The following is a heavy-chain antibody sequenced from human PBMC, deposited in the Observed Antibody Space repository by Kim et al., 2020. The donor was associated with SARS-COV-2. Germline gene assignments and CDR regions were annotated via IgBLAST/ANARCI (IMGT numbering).Heavy chain of an antibody. D-gene: IGHD1-1*01. V-gene: IGHV4-39*01. Sequence: YPPSLKSRVTISVDTSKNQFSLNRTSVTAADTAVYYCARRLDNWNVVYFDNWGQGTLVRVSS. CDR3: ARRLDNWNVVYFDN. J-gene: IGHJ4*02.